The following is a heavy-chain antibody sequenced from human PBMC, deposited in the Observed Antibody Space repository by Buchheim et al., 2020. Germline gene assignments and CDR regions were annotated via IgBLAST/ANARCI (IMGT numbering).Heavy chain of an antibody. J-gene: IGHJ4*02. CDR3: ARDPGYFDWYPLDY. CDR1: GFTFSSYW. Sequence: EVQLVESGGGLVQPGGSLRLSCAASGFTFSSYWMHWVRQAPGKGLVWVSRINSDGSSTSYADSLRGRFTISRDNARNTLYLQMNSLREEDTAVYYCARDPGYFDWYPLDYWGRGTL. D-gene: IGHD3-9*01. V-gene: IGHV3-74*01. CDR2: INSDGSST.